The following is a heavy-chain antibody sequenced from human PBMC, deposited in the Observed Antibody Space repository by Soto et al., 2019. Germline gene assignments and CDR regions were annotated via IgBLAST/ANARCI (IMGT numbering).Heavy chain of an antibody. CDR3: ARDTPVAPRDYYYYGMDV. Sequence: QVQLVQSGAEVKKPGASVKVSCKASGYTFTSYGISWVRQAPGQRLEWMGWISAYNGNTNYAQKLQGRVTMTTDTSTSTAYMELRSLRSDDTAVYYCARDTPVAPRDYYYYGMDVWGQGTTVTVSS. CDR2: ISAYNGNT. V-gene: IGHV1-18*01. CDR1: GYTFTSYG. J-gene: IGHJ6*02.